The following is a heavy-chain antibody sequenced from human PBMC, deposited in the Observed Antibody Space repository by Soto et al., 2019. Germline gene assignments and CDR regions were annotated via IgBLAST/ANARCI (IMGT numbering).Heavy chain of an antibody. D-gene: IGHD4-17*01. J-gene: IGHJ4*02. V-gene: IGHV3-15*01. Sequence: EVQLVESGGGLVKPGGSLRLSCAASGFTFSNAWMSWVRQAPGKGLEWVGRIKSKTDGGTTDYAAPVKGRFTISSYDSQNTHYLQMNSLETADTAVYYWTTWFMMTTLTSIDYWGQGTLVTVSS. CDR1: GFTFSNAW. CDR3: TTWFMMTTLTSIDY. CDR2: IKSKTDGGTT.